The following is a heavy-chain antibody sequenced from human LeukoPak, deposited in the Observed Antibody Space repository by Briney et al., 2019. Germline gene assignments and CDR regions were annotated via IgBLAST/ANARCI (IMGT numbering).Heavy chain of an antibody. V-gene: IGHV3-7*03. Sequence: GGSLRLSCAASGFTFSRFWMTWVRQAPGKGLEWVANIKEDGTEKYCVDSLKGRFSISRDNAKESLYLQMNSLRADDTAVYYCAREGYDLGAFYIWGQGTMVTVSS. J-gene: IGHJ3*02. D-gene: IGHD1-20*01. CDR2: IKEDGTEK. CDR1: GFTFSRFW. CDR3: AREGYDLGAFYI.